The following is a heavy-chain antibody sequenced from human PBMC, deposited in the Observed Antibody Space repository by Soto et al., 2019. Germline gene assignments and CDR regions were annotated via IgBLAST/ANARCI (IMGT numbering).Heavy chain of an antibody. CDR3: SRGSSGWSGIDY. D-gene: IGHD6-19*01. J-gene: IGHJ4*02. Sequence: EVQLVESGGGLVQPGGSLRVSCTASEFTFSSYWMHWVRQAPGKGLVWVSRINEDGSHILYADSVKGRFTISRDNAKNTLFLQMSSLRAADTAIYYCSRGSSGWSGIDYWGPGTLVTVSS. CDR2: INEDGSHI. V-gene: IGHV3-74*01. CDR1: EFTFSSYW.